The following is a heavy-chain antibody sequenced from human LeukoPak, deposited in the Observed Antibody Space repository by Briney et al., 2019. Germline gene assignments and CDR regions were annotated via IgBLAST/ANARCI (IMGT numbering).Heavy chain of an antibody. CDR3: ARAHCSGGSCSFDY. CDR2: MNPNSGNT. CDR1: GYTFTSYD. Sequence: ASVKVSCKASGYTFTSYDINWVRQATGQGLEWMGWMNPNSGNTGYAQKFQGRVPMTRNTSISTAYMELSSLRSEDTAVYYCARAHCSGGSCSFDYWGQGTLVTVSS. D-gene: IGHD2-15*01. V-gene: IGHV1-8*01. J-gene: IGHJ4*02.